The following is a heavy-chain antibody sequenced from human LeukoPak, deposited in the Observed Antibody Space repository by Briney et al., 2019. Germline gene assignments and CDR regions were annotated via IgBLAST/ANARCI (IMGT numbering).Heavy chain of an antibody. Sequence: SETLSLTCTVSGGSISSYYMSWVRQPPGKGLEWIGYIYYSGSTNYNPSLKSRVTISVDTSKNQFSLKLSSVTAADTAVCDYAREPHLNDSSGYDCSVEALDMRGQVTMVTVSS. D-gene: IGHD3-22*01. CDR3: AREPHLNDSSGYDCSVEALDM. CDR2: IYYSGST. J-gene: IGHJ3*02. V-gene: IGHV4-59*01. CDR1: GGSISSYY.